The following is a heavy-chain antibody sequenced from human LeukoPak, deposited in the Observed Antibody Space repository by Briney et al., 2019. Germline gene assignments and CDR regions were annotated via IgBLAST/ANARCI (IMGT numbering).Heavy chain of an antibody. J-gene: IGHJ5*02. V-gene: IGHV1-18*01. D-gene: IGHD2-2*01. CDR2: ISAYNGNT. Sequence: ASVKVSCKASGYTFTSYGISWVRRAPGQGLEWMGWISAYNGNTNYAQKLQGRVTMTTDTSTSTAYMELRSLRSDDTAVYYCASQGYCSSTSCYEFGGFDPWGQGTLVTVSS. CDR3: ASQGYCSSTSCYEFGGFDP. CDR1: GYTFTSYG.